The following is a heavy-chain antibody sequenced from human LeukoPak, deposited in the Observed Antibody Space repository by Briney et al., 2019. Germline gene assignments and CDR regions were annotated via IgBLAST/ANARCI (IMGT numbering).Heavy chain of an antibody. CDR1: GGSISSSSYY. Sequence: PSETLSLTCTVSGGSISSSSYYWGWIRQPPGKGLEWIGSIYYSGSTYYNPSLKSRVTISVDTSKNQFSLKLSSVTAADTAVYYCARSPRGPIPRGAFDIWGQGTMVTVSS. V-gene: IGHV4-39*07. J-gene: IGHJ3*02. CDR2: IYYSGST. CDR3: ARSPRGPIPRGAFDI. D-gene: IGHD3-10*01.